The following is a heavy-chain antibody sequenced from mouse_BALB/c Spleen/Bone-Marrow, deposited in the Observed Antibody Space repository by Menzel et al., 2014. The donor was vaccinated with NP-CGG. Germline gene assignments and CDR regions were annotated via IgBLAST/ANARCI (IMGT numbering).Heavy chain of an antibody. Sequence: QVQLQQSGAELAKPGASVKMSCKASGYTFTNYWMHWVKRRPGQGLEWIGYINPSTGNTEYNQKFKDKATLTADKSSNTAFMQLSSLTSEDSAVYFCARGNYEAMDYWGQGTSVTVSS. CDR1: GYTFTNYW. J-gene: IGHJ4*01. V-gene: IGHV1-7*01. D-gene: IGHD2-1*01. CDR2: INPSTGNT. CDR3: ARGNYEAMDY.